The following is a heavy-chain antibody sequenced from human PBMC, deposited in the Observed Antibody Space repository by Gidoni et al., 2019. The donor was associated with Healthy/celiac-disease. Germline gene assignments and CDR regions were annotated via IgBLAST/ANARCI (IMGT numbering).Heavy chain of an antibody. CDR2: ISGSGGST. CDR3: AKGQSTIGRYFDWLLSFDY. V-gene: IGHV3-23*01. CDR1: GFTFSSYA. J-gene: IGHJ4*02. D-gene: IGHD3-9*01. Sequence: EVQLLESGGGLVQPGGSLRLSCAASGFTFSSYAMSWVRQAPGKGLEWVSAISGSGGSTYYADSVKGRFTISRDNSKNTLYLQMNSLRAEDTAVYYCAKGQSTIGRYFDWLLSFDYWGQGTLVTVSS.